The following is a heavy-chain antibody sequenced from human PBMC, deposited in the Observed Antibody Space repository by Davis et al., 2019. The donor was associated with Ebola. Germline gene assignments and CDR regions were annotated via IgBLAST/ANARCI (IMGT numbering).Heavy chain of an antibody. CDR1: GYSFTSYW. CDR2: IYPGDSDT. V-gene: IGHV5-51*01. CDR3: ARQGPDIAARHYFDY. J-gene: IGHJ4*02. D-gene: IGHD6-6*01. Sequence: PGGSLRLSCKGSGYSFTSYWIGWVRQMPGKGLEWMGIIYPGDSDTRYSPSFQGQVTISADKSISTAYLQWSSLKASDTAMYYCARQGPDIAARHYFDYWGQGTLVTVSS.